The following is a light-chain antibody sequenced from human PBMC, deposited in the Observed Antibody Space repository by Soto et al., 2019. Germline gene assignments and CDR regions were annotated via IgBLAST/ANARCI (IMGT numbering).Light chain of an antibody. J-gene: IGLJ1*01. V-gene: IGLV2-14*01. Sequence: QSALTQPASVSGSPGQSITISCTGTSSDVGGYNYVSWYQQHPGKAPKLIIYDVSNRPSGVSNRFSGSKSGNTASLTISGLQAEDEADYYCSSYTSSSTGYVFGTGTKLTVL. CDR2: DVS. CDR3: SSYTSSSTGYV. CDR1: SSDVGGYNY.